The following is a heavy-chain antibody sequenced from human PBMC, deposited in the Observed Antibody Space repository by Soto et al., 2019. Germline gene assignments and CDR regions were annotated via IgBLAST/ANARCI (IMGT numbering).Heavy chain of an antibody. V-gene: IGHV3-74*01. CDR3: ARGDCVGGSCYSLAGSFYYYMDV. D-gene: IGHD2-15*01. J-gene: IGHJ6*03. CDR2: INSDGSVS. Sequence: EVKLVESGGGLVQPGGSLRLSCEASGFTFSNYWMYWVRQAPGQGLVWVSRINSDGSVSSYADSVKGRLTISGDNVKNTLYLQMNSLRVEDTAVYYCARGDCVGGSCYSLAGSFYYYMDVWGKGTTVTVFS. CDR1: GFTFSNYW.